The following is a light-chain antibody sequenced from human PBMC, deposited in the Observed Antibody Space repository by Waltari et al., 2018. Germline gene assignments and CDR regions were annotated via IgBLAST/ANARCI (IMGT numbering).Light chain of an antibody. CDR1: QNINKW. J-gene: IGKJ1*01. CDR3: QQYSTFWWT. V-gene: IGKV1-5*03. CDR2: KAS. Sequence: QSPSTLSASVGDRVTITCRASQNINKWLAWYQQKPGKAPMLLIYKASSLQSGVPSRFSGSGSGTEFTLTISSLQPDDLATYYCQQYSTFWWTFGQGTKVEI.